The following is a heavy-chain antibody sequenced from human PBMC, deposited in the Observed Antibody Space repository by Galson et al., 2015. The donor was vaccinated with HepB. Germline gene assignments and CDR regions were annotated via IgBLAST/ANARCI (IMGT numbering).Heavy chain of an antibody. CDR2: ISSSSSYI. CDR1: GFTFSSYS. J-gene: IGHJ6*02. D-gene: IGHD2-15*01. CDR3: ARDEAERFGCSGGSCYLGAFDYYYYGMDV. V-gene: IGHV3-21*01. Sequence: SLRLSCAASGFTFSSYSMNWVRQAPGKGLEWVSSISSSSSYIYYADSVKGRFTISRDNAKNSLYLQMNSLRAEDTAVYYCARDEAERFGCSGGSCYLGAFDYYYYGMDVWGQGTTVTVSS.